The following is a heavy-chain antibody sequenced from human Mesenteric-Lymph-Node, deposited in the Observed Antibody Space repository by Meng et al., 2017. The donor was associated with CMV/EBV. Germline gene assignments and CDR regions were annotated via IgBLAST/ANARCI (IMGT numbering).Heavy chain of an antibody. CDR3: AHMSYGSGTIEV. D-gene: IGHD3-10*01. V-gene: IGHV2-5*02. CDR2: IYWDDDK. J-gene: IGHJ4*02. CDR1: GFSLRTSGVG. Sequence: FSGFSLRTSGVGVGWIRQPPGKALEWLALIYWDDDKRYSPSLKRRITITKDTSKNQVVLKMSNMDPVDTATYYCAHMSYGSGTIEVWGQGTLVTVSS.